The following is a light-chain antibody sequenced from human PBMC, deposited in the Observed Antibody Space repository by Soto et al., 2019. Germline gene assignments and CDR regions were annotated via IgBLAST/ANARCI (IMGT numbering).Light chain of an antibody. V-gene: IGKV1-39*01. J-gene: IGKJ1*01. CDR2: ASS. CDR3: QQSYSTPLT. CDR1: YNIRNS. Sequence: DIQMTQSPSSLSASVGARVPITCRASYNIRNSLNWYQQKAGKAPKFLIYASSILQGGVPSRFSGSASGTDFTLTISSLQPEDSATYYCQQSYSTPLTFGQGTKVDIK.